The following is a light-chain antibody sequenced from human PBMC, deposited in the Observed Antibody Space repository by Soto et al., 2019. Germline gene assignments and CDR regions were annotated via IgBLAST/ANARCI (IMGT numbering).Light chain of an antibody. V-gene: IGLV2-8*01. J-gene: IGLJ1*01. CDR1: SSDVGGYRY. Sequence: QSALTQPPSASGSPGQSVTISCTGTSSDVGGYRYVSWYQQHPGKAPKLMIYEVTERTSGTPDRFSGSKSGNTASLTVSGLQAEDEADYYCSSYAGGNSCVCGTGTKVTVL. CDR2: EVT. CDR3: SSYAGGNSCV.